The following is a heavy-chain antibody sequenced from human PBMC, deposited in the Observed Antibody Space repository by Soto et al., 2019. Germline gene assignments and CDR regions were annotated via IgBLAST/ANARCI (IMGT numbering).Heavy chain of an antibody. CDR2: ISSSSTI. D-gene: IGHD3-3*01. CDR3: ARDRRITIFGDYYYYYDMDV. V-gene: IGHV3-11*04. J-gene: IGHJ6*02. CDR1: GFTFCDYY. Sequence: LRLSCAASGFTFCDYYMNWVRQAPGKGLEWVSSISSSSTIYYADSVKGRFTISRDNAKNSLYLQMNSLRAEDTAVYYCARDRRITIFGDYYYYYDMDVWGPGTTVTVSS.